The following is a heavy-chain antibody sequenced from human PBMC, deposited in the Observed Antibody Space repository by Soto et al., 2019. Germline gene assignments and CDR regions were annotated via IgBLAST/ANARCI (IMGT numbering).Heavy chain of an antibody. D-gene: IGHD3-10*01. CDR3: ARMVDYGSGSYLWHYYYGMDV. CDR2: IYYSGST. CDR1: AGSIISYY. J-gene: IGHJ6*02. Sequence: SETLSLTCTVSAGSIISYYWGCIRQLPRKGLEWIGYIYYSGSTNYNPSLKSRVTISVDTSKNQFSLKLSSVTAAGTAVYYCARMVDYGSGSYLWHYYYGMDVWGQGTTVTVSS. V-gene: IGHV4-59*01.